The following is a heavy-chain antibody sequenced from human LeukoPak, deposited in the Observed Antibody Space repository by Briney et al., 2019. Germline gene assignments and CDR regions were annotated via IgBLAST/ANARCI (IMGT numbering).Heavy chain of an antibody. D-gene: IGHD3-10*01. J-gene: IGHJ4*02. CDR1: GFTFSSYA. Sequence: QTGGSLRLSCAASGFTFSSYAMSWVRQAPGKGLEWVSAISGSGGSTYYADSVKGRFTISRDNSKNTLYLQMNSLRAEDTAVYYCAKEGRIWFGELLTIDYWGQGTLVTVSS. V-gene: IGHV3-23*01. CDR2: ISGSGGST. CDR3: AKEGRIWFGELLTIDY.